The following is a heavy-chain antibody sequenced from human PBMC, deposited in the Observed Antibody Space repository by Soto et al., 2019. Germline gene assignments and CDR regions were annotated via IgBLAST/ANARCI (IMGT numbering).Heavy chain of an antibody. V-gene: IGHV1-3*01. CDR1: GYTFTSYA. CDR2: INAGNGNT. D-gene: IGHD3-22*01. J-gene: IGHJ4*02. Sequence: GASVKVSCKASGYTFTSYAMHWVRQAPGQRLEWMGWINAGNGNTKYSQKFQGRVTITRDTSASTAYMELSSLRSEDTAVYYCARDPSSEDYYYDSSGYSPRNSYFDYWGQGTLVTVSS. CDR3: ARDPSSEDYYYDSSGYSPRNSYFDY.